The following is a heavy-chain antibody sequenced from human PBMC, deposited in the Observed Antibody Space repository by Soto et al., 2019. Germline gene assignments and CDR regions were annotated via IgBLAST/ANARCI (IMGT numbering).Heavy chain of an antibody. D-gene: IGHD3-22*01. J-gene: IGHJ4*02. Sequence: EVQLVESGGGLVQPGRSLRLSCAASGFSFGDSTMYWIRQDPGKGLEWVSGISSKSRNIVYAGSVKGRFIIARDNGKSSLYLQMTSLRAEETAIYYCAKSLDSSGYEFDRRGQGTPVTVSA. CDR2: ISSKSRNI. CDR1: GFSFGDST. CDR3: AKSLDSSGYEFDR. V-gene: IGHV3-9*01.